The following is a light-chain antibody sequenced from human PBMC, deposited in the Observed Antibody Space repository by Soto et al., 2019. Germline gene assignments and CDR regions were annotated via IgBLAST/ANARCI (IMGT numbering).Light chain of an antibody. J-gene: IGKJ5*01. CDR1: QGISSW. V-gene: IGKV1-12*01. Sequence: DIHMTQSPSSLSSSLGDIVTISCLASQGISSWLAWYQQKPGKAPKLLISAASSLQSGVPSRFSGSGSGTDFTLTIRSLQPEDFATYYCQQPISFPITFGQGTRLEIK. CDR2: AAS. CDR3: QQPISFPIT.